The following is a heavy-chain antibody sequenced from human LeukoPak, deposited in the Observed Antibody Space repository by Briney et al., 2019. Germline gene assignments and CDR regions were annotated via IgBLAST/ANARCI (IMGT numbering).Heavy chain of an antibody. V-gene: IGHV1-2*02. Sequence: GASVKVSCKASGYTFTGYYMHWVRQAPGQGLEWMGWINPNSGGTNYAQKFQGRVTMTRDTSISTAYMELSRLRSDDTAVYYCARGLRPLRLGELSLYRPFGYWGQGTLVTVSS. J-gene: IGHJ4*02. CDR2: INPNSGGT. D-gene: IGHD3-16*02. CDR3: ARGLRPLRLGELSLYRPFGY. CDR1: GYTFTGYY.